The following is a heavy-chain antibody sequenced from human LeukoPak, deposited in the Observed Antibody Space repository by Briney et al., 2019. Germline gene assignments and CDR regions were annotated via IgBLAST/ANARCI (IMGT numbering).Heavy chain of an antibody. J-gene: IGHJ4*02. Sequence: GGSLRLSCAASGFTFSIYDMHWVRQAPGKGLEWVSFIQYDGSHKNYVDSVKGRFTISRDNAKNSLYLQMNSLRAEDTALYYCAKGGFGELLLYYFDYWGQGTLVTVSS. V-gene: IGHV3-30*02. CDR3: AKGGFGELLLYYFDY. CDR1: GFTFSIYD. D-gene: IGHD3-10*01. CDR2: IQYDGSHK.